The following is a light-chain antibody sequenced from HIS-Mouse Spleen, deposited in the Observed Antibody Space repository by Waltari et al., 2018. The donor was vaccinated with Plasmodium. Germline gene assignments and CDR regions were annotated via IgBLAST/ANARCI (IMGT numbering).Light chain of an antibody. CDR2: DNN. Sequence: QSVLTQPPSVSAAPGQTVTIPCSGSSSHLGHNYVSWSQQLPGTAPKLLIYDNNKRPSGIPDRFSGSKSGTSATLGITGLQTGDEADYYCGTWDSSLSAGVVFGGGTKLTVL. J-gene: IGLJ2*01. V-gene: IGLV1-51*01. CDR1: SSHLGHNY. CDR3: GTWDSSLSAGVV.